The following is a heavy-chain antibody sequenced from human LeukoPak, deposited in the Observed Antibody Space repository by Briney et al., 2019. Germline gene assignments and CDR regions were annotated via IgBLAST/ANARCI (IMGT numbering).Heavy chain of an antibody. J-gene: IGHJ3*02. CDR3: ATALPGGSGLIVVVISNHDAFDI. D-gene: IGHD3-22*01. CDR2: FDPVDGET. Sequence: GASVKVSCKVSGYTLTELSMHWVRQAPGKGLEWVGGFDPVDGETIYAQKFQGRVTMTEDTSTDTAYMELSSLRSEDTAVYYCATALPGGSGLIVVVISNHDAFDIWGQGTMVTVSS. CDR1: GYTLTELS. V-gene: IGHV1-24*01.